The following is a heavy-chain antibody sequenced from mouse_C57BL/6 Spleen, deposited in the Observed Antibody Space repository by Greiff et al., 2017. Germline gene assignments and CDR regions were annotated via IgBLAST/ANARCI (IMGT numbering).Heavy chain of an antibody. J-gene: IGHJ1*03. Sequence: EVKLMESGGDLVKPGGSLKLSCAASGFTFSSYGMSWVRQTPDKRLEWVATISSGGSYTYYPDSVKGRFTISRDNAKNTLYLQMSSLKSEDTAMYYCARPPFGGSSYWYFDVWGTGTTVTVSS. CDR2: ISSGGSYT. CDR3: ARPPFGGSSYWYFDV. CDR1: GFTFSSYG. D-gene: IGHD1-1*01. V-gene: IGHV5-6*01.